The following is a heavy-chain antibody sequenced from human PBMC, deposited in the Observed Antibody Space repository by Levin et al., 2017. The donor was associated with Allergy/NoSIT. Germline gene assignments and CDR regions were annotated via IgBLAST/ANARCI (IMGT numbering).Heavy chain of an antibody. CDR2: IYVTGST. V-gene: IGHV4-61*02. D-gene: IGHD5-12*01. CDR1: GDSISRGFYY. Sequence: KASETLSLTCSVSGDSISRGFYYWSWIRQPAGEGLEWIGRIYVTGSTTYSPSLKSRVTISLDRSKDQVSLKINSVTAADTAVYYCARDLEGFSGYKPYCHMDVWGKGTTVTVSS. CDR3: ARDLEGFSGYKPYCHMDV. J-gene: IGHJ6*03.